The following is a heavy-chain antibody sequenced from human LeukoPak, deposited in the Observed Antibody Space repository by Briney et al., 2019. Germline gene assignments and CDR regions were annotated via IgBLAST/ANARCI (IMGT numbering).Heavy chain of an antibody. CDR3: ARTPSAVVVPAAVGFDP. J-gene: IGHJ5*02. CDR1: GGSISSGSYY. Sequence: PSEALSLTCSVSGGSISSGSYYWSWIRQPAGKGLEWIGRFYTSGSTNCNPSLKSRVTISVDTSKNQFSLKLRSVTAADTAVYYCARTPSAVVVPAAVGFDPWGQGTLVTVSS. V-gene: IGHV4-61*02. D-gene: IGHD2-2*01. CDR2: FYTSGST.